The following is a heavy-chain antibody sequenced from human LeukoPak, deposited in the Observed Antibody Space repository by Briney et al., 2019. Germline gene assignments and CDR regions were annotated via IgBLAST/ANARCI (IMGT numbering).Heavy chain of an antibody. D-gene: IGHD3-10*01. J-gene: IGHJ4*02. V-gene: IGHV3-21*01. CDR2: ISSSSSYI. Sequence: GGSLRLSCAASGFTFSSYSMNWVRQAPGKGLEWVSSISSSSSYIYYADSAKGRFTISRDNAKNSLYLQMNSLRAEDTAVYYCARDSYGSGSYYTDYWGQGTLVTVSS. CDR3: ARDSYGSGSYYTDY. CDR1: GFTFSSYS.